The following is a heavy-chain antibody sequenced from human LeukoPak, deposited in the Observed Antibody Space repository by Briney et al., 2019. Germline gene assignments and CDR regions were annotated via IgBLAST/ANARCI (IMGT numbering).Heavy chain of an antibody. J-gene: IGHJ4*02. CDR1: GFTFSSYS. CDR2: ISSSSSHI. CDR3: ARDAGTNYYESSGYYDY. D-gene: IGHD3-22*01. V-gene: IGHV3-21*01. Sequence: GGSLRLSCAASGFTFSSYSINWVRQAPGKGLEWVSSISSSSSHIYYADSVKGRFTISRDNAKNSLYLQMNSLRAEDTAVYYCARDAGTNYYESSGYYDYWGQGTLVTVSS.